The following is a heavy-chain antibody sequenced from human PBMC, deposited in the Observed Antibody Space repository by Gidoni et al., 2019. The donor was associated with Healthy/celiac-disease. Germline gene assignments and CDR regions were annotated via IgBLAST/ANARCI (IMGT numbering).Heavy chain of an antibody. J-gene: IGHJ3*02. Sequence: EVQLVQSGAEVKKPGESLQISCKGSGYSFTSYWIGWVRQMPGKGLEWMGIIYPGDSDTRYSPSFQGQVTISADKSISTAYLQWSSLKASDTAMYYCARPAPGRGIFGTGGAFDIWGQGTMVTVSS. V-gene: IGHV5-51*01. D-gene: IGHD3-3*01. CDR2: IYPGDSDT. CDR3: ARPAPGRGIFGTGGAFDI. CDR1: GYSFTSYW.